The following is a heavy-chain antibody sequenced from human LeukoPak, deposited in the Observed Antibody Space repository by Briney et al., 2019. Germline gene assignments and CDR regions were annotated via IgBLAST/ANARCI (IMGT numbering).Heavy chain of an antibody. CDR3: AKARAPGYSYGGLCFDY. D-gene: IGHD5-18*01. Sequence: GGSLRLSCAASGFTFSSYAMSWVRQAPGKGLEWVSAISGSGGSTYYADSVKGRFTISRDNSKNTLYLQMNSLRAEDTAVYYCAKARAPGYSYGGLCFDYRGQGTLVTVSS. V-gene: IGHV3-23*01. J-gene: IGHJ4*02. CDR1: GFTFSSYA. CDR2: ISGSGGST.